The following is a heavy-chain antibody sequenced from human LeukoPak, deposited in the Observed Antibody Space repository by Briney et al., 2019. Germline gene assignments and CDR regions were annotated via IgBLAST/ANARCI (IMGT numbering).Heavy chain of an antibody. V-gene: IGHV3-48*01. CDR2: ISSSSSTI. CDR3: VRDFRYDSSGYLDAFDI. Sequence: GGSLRLSCAASGFTFSSYSMNWVRQAPGKGLEWVSYISSSSSTIYYADSVKGRFTISRDNSKNTLYLQMNSLRAEDTAVYYCVRDFRYDSSGYLDAFDIWGQGTMVTVSS. CDR1: GFTFSSYS. J-gene: IGHJ3*02. D-gene: IGHD3-22*01.